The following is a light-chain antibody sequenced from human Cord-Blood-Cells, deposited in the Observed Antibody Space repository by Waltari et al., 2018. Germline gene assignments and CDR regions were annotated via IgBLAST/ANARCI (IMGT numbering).Light chain of an antibody. Sequence: LTQPASVSGSPGQSITISCTGTSSAVGGYNYVSWYHQHPGKAPKLMIYDVSNRPSGVSNRFSGSKSGNTASLTISGLQAEDEADYYCSSYTSSSTYVFGTGTKVTVL. J-gene: IGLJ1*01. V-gene: IGLV2-14*01. CDR2: DVS. CDR3: SSYTSSSTYV. CDR1: SSAVGGYNY.